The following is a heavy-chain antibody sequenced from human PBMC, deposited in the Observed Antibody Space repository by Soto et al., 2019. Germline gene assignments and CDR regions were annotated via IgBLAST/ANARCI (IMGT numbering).Heavy chain of an antibody. J-gene: IGHJ4*02. D-gene: IGHD2-2*01. CDR3: ARDWRRAMDY. V-gene: IGHV3-30-3*01. CDR2: ISYDGGNK. Sequence: QVQLVESGGGVVQPGRSLRLSCAASGFTFSDYAMLWVRQAPGKGLEWVALISYDGGNKYYADSVRGRFTISRDNSENTLYVQMNSLRAEDTAVYYCARDWRRAMDYWGQGTLVTVSS. CDR1: GFTFSDYA.